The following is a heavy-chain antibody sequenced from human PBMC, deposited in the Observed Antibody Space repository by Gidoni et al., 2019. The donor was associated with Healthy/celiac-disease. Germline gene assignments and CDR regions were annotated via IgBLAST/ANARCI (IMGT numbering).Heavy chain of an antibody. V-gene: IGHV3-49*03. Sequence: EVQLVESGGGLVQPGRSLRLSCTASGFTFGDYAMSWFRQAPGKGLEWVGFIRSKAYGGTTEYAASVKGRFTISRDDSKSIAYLQMNSLKTEDTAVYYCTRGKGYCSGGSCYYGYWGQGTLVTVSS. CDR1: GFTFGDYA. J-gene: IGHJ4*02. D-gene: IGHD2-15*01. CDR3: TRGKGYCSGGSCYYGY. CDR2: IRSKAYGGTT.